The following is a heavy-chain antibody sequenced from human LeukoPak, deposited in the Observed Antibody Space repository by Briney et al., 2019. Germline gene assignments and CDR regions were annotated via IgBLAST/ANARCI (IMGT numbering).Heavy chain of an antibody. V-gene: IGHV4-59*08. CDR3: ARQHSPGYFDY. D-gene: IGHD1-14*01. Sequence: PSETLSLTCTVSGGSINTYFWTWIRQPPGKGLEWIGYIKYSGSTNSNPSLKSRLAMSVDTSKNQFSVKLTSVTAADTAVYYCARQHSPGYFDYWGQGTLVTVSS. CDR2: IKYSGST. CDR1: GGSINTYF. J-gene: IGHJ4*02.